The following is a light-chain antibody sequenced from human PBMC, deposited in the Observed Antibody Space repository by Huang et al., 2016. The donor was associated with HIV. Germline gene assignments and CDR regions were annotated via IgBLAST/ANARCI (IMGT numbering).Light chain of an antibody. CDR3: QRYDSAPRA. J-gene: IGKJ1*01. Sequence: DIQMTQSPSSLSASPGVRVTLSCRANKDIGNFLAWYQHKPGGVPRLLIEGASTLQSGVPSRFSGRGSGTDFTLTITSFQPDDVATYYCQRYDSAPRAFGQGTKVEI. V-gene: IGKV1-27*01. CDR1: KDIGNF. CDR2: GAS.